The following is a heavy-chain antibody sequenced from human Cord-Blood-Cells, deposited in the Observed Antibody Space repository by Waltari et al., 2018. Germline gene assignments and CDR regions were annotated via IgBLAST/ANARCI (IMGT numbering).Heavy chain of an antibody. CDR3: ARHEGSYDFWSGYDY. CDR2: IYYSWST. D-gene: IGHD3-3*01. Sequence: QVQLQESGPGLVKPSETLSLTCTVPGGSISSYYRSWIRQPPGKGLEWIGYIYYSWSTNYNPSLKSRVTISVDTPKNQFSLKLSSVTAADTAVYYCARHEGSYDFWSGYDYWGQGTLVTVSS. CDR1: GGSISSYY. J-gene: IGHJ4*02. V-gene: IGHV4-59*08.